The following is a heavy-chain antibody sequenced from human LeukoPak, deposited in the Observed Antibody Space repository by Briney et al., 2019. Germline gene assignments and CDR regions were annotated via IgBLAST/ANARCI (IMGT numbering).Heavy chain of an antibody. CDR2: ISGSSGST. J-gene: IGHJ4*02. V-gene: IGHV3-23*01. CDR3: ARASVAGWYYFDY. CDR1: GFTFSNYA. D-gene: IGHD6-19*01. Sequence: PGGSLRLSCAVSGFTFSNYAMSWVRQAPGKGLEWVSGISGSSGSTYNADSVKGRFTISRDNSKNTLYLQVNSLRAEDTAVYYCARASVAGWYYFDYWGQGTLVTVSS.